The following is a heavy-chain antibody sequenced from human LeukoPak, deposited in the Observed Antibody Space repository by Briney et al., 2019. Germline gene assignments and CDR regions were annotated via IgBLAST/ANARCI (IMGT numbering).Heavy chain of an antibody. CDR2: IDSSSRYI. J-gene: IGHJ3*02. CDR3: ARELGVSRAFDI. V-gene: IGHV3-21*01. D-gene: IGHD6-6*01. CDR1: GFTFSSYN. Sequence: TGGSLRLSCAASGFTFSSYNMDWVRQAPGKGLEWVSFIDSSSRYIYQADSVMGRFTISRDNAKSSVFLQMNSLRAEDTAVYYCARELGVSRAFDIWGQGTMVTVSS.